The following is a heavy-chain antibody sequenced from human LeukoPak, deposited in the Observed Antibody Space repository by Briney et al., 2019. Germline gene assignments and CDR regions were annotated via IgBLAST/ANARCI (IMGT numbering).Heavy chain of an antibody. V-gene: IGHV3-48*01. J-gene: IGHJ4*02. D-gene: IGHD1-26*01. CDR2: ISTSTTTI. Sequence: GGSLRLSCEASGFTFSSYSMKWVRQAPGKGLEWVSYISTSTTTIYYANSVKGRFTISRDNAKKSLYLQMNSLRVEDTGVYYCASWGEGALDNWGQGTLVTVSS. CDR1: GFTFSSYS. CDR3: ASWGEGALDN.